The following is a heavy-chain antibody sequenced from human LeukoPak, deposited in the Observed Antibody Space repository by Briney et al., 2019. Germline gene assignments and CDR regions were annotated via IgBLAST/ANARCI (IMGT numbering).Heavy chain of an antibody. V-gene: IGHV3-21*04. J-gene: IGHJ3*02. CDR2: ISSSSSYI. CDR3: AKNSAEQLVRSAFDI. D-gene: IGHD6-6*01. Sequence: GGSLRLSCAASGFTFIDYNINWVRQAPGKGLEWVSSISSSSSYIYYADSVKGRFTISRDNSKNTLYLQMNSLRAEDTAVYYCAKNSAEQLVRSAFDIWGQGTMVTVSS. CDR1: GFTFIDYN.